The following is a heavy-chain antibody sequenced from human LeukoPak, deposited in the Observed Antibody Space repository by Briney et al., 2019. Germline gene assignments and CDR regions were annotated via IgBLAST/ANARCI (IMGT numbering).Heavy chain of an antibody. CDR3: ATATGHYDFWSGYPTDAFDI. CDR1: GYTLTELS. J-gene: IGHJ3*02. D-gene: IGHD3-3*01. Sequence: GASVKVSCKVSGYTLTELSMHCVRQAPGKGLEWMGGFDPEDGETIYAQKFQGRVTMTEDTSTDTAYMELSSLRSEDTAVYYCATATGHYDFWSGYPTDAFDIWGQGTMVTVSS. V-gene: IGHV1-24*01. CDR2: FDPEDGET.